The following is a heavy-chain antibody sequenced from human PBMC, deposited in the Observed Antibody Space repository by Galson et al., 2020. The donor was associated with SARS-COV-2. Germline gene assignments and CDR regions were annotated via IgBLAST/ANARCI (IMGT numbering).Heavy chain of an antibody. Sequence: ASVKVSCKASGYTFTGYYMHWVRQAPGQGLEWMGWINPNSGGTNYAQKFQGRVTMTRDTSISTAYMELSRLRSDDTAVYYCARVTTNYYESSGYYYDDDYWGQGTLVTVSS. CDR2: INPNSGGT. J-gene: IGHJ4*02. V-gene: IGHV1-2*02. CDR1: GYTFTGYY. CDR3: ARVTTNYYESSGYYYDDDY. D-gene: IGHD3-22*01.